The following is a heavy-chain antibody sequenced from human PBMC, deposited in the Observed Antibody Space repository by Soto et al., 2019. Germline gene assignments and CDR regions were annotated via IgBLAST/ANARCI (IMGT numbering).Heavy chain of an antibody. CDR3: ATQTISYTWGV. V-gene: IGHV4-4*02. CDR1: GAPITTTKW. CDR2: LSRGDER. D-gene: IGHD3-16*01. J-gene: IGHJ6*02. Sequence: QVQLQESGPGLVKPSETLSLTCTVSGAPITTTKWWAWVRLPPGKGLEWIGELSRGDERSSNPSLEGRFTMSLDKSHNHFPLKLTSVTAAAPAIYYCATQTISYTWGVWGRGTSVTVSS.